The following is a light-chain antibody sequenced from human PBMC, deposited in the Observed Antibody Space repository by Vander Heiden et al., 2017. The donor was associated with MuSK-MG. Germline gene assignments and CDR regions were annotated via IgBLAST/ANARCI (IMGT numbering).Light chain of an antibody. J-gene: IGKJ2*01. CDR1: QSLLRENGDNF. Sequence: DIVMTQSPLSLPVNPGEPASISCRSSQSLLRENGDNFLDWYLQKPGQFPQLLIYLGSNRAYGVPDRFSDSGSGTDFTLRISRVEAEDVGVYYCMQDLQAHTFGQGTKLEIK. CDR3: MQDLQAHT. V-gene: IGKV2-28*01. CDR2: LGS.